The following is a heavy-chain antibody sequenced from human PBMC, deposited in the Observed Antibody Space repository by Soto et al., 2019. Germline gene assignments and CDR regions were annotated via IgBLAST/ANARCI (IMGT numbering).Heavy chain of an antibody. D-gene: IGHD4-17*01. CDR1: GGSVSNKTYY. V-gene: IGHV4-61*01. CDR2: VYYSGTT. Sequence: SETLSLTCSVSGGSVSNKTYYWSWIRQPPXKRLEWIGYVYYSGTTNYNPSLKSRVTISVDLSKNQFSLRLSSVTTADTALYYCARTTAVPNTLRSRYFFDYWGQGTLVTVSS. CDR3: ARTTAVPNTLRSRYFFDY. J-gene: IGHJ4*02.